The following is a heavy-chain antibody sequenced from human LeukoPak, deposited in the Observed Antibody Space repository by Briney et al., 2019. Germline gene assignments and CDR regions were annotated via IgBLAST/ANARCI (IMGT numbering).Heavy chain of an antibody. Sequence: SETLSLTCAVYGGSFSGYYWSWIRQPPGKGLEWIGEINHSGSTNYNPSLKSRVTISVDTSKNQFSLKLSSVTAADTAVYYCARETAMANFDYWGQGTLVTVSS. CDR3: ARETAMANFDY. CDR1: GGSFSGYY. CDR2: INHSGST. V-gene: IGHV4-34*01. D-gene: IGHD5-18*01. J-gene: IGHJ4*02.